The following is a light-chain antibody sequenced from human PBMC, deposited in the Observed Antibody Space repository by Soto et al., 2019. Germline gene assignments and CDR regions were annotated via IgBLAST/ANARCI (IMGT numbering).Light chain of an antibody. CDR2: RAS. J-gene: IGKJ5*01. V-gene: IGKV3-20*01. CDR3: QQYGSSPIT. CDR1: QSVSSNY. Sequence: EIVLTQSPGTLSLSPGERATLSCRASQSVSSNYLAWYQQKPGQAPKVLIYRASIRATGIPDRFTGSGSGTDFTLTISRLEPEDFVMYYSQQYGSSPITFGQGTRLEIK.